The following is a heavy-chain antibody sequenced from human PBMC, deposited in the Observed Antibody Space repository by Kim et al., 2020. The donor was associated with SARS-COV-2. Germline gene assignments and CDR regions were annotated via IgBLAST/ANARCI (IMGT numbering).Heavy chain of an antibody. J-gene: IGHJ3*02. Sequence: GGSLRLSCAASGFTFSSYAMSWVRQAPGKGLEWVSAISGSGGSTYYADSVKGRFTISRDNSKNTLYLQMNSLRAEDTAVYYCAHLGDILTGYSSAAFDIWGQGTMVTVSS. CDR1: GFTFSSYA. D-gene: IGHD3-9*01. CDR3: AHLGDILTGYSSAAFDI. V-gene: IGHV3-23*01. CDR2: ISGSGGST.